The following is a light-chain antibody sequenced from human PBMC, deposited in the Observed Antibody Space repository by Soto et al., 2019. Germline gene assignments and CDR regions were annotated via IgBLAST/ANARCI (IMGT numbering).Light chain of an antibody. CDR3: LQDYNYPWT. CDR2: AAS. CDR1: QGIRND. J-gene: IGKJ1*01. Sequence: AIQMTQSPSSLSTSEGDRVTITCRASQGIRNDLGWYQQKPGKAPKLLIYAASSLQSGVPSRFSGSGSGTDFTLTISSLQPEDFATYYCLQDYNYPWTFGQGTKVEIK. V-gene: IGKV1-6*01.